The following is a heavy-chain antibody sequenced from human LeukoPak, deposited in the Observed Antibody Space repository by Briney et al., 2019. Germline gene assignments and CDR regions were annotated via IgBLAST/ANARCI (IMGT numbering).Heavy chain of an antibody. CDR3: ASSGYYFDY. V-gene: IGHV1-2*02. CDR2: INPNSGGT. D-gene: IGHD1-26*01. CDR1: GYTFTGYY. J-gene: IGHJ4*02. Sequence: ASVKVSCKASGYTFTGYYMHWVRQAPGQGLEWMGWINPNSGGTNYAQKFQGRVTITADKSTSTAYMELSSLRSEDTAVYYCASSGYYFDYWGQGTLVTVSS.